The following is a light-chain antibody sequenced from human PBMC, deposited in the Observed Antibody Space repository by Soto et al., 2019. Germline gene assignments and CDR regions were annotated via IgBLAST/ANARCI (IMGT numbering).Light chain of an antibody. CDR3: QQFNVYPFT. CDR2: DAS. J-gene: IGKJ4*01. Sequence: DIQLTQSPSFLSASVGDRVTITCRASQGISDSLAWYQQKPGKAPNLLIYDASTLQSGVPSRFSGSTSGTEFTLTISSLQPEDFATYYCQQFNVYPFTFGGGTKVGIK. V-gene: IGKV1-9*01. CDR1: QGISDS.